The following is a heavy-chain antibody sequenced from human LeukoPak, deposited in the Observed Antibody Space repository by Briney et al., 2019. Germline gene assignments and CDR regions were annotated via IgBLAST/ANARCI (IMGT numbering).Heavy chain of an antibody. V-gene: IGHV3-7*01. Sequence: GGSLRLSCAASGFTFTSYSMNWVRQAPGKGLEWVANIKQDGTEKYYVDSVKGRFTISRDNAKNSLYLQMNSLRAEDTAVYYCARGGESWGQGTLVTVSS. CDR2: IKQDGTEK. D-gene: IGHD3-16*01. J-gene: IGHJ5*02. CDR3: ARGGES. CDR1: GFTFTSYS.